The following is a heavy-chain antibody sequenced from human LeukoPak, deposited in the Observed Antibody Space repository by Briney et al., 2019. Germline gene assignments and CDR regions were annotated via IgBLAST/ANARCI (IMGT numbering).Heavy chain of an antibody. CDR1: GFSFSSYS. J-gene: IGHJ6*03. V-gene: IGHV3-48*04. CDR3: ARGLEQLGRRDGGRYNYYYYTDV. CDR2: ISSSSSTI. D-gene: IGHD1/OR15-1a*01. Sequence: PGGSLRLSCAASGFSFSSYSMNWVRQAPGKGLGWVSYISSSSSTIYYADSVKGRFTITRDNAKNSLYLQMNSLRAEDTAVYYCARGLEQLGRRDGGRYNYYYYTDVWGKGTTVTVSS.